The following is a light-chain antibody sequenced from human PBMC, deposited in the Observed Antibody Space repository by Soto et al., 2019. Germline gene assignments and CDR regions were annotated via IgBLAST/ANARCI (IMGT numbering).Light chain of an antibody. Sequence: DVQMAQSPSAMSASVGDRVTIACRASQDISRFVAWFQHKPGRAPERLIYETSNLQPGVPSRFRGSGSGTEFTLAISGLQPEDFQTYYCLQHNTYPYTFGQGTRLEIK. CDR3: LQHNTYPYT. V-gene: IGKV1-17*03. J-gene: IGKJ5*01. CDR1: QDISRF. CDR2: ETS.